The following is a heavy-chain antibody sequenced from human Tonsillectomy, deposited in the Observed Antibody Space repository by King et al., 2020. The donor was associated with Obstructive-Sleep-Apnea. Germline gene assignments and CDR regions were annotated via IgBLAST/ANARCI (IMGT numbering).Heavy chain of an antibody. V-gene: IGHV3-15*01. J-gene: IGHJ4*02. Sequence: VQLVESGGGLVKPGGSLRLSCAASGFTFSNAWMSWVRQAPGKGLEWVGRIKSKTDGGTTDYAAPVKGRFTISRDDSKNTLYLQMNSLKTEDTAVYYCTTDLSYGDYLLALWVDYWGQGTLVTVSS. CDR2: IKSKTDGGTT. D-gene: IGHD4-17*01. CDR3: TTDLSYGDYLLALWVDY. CDR1: GFTFSNAW.